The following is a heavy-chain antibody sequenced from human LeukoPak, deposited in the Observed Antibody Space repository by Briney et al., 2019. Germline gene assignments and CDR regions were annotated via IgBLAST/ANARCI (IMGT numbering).Heavy chain of an antibody. J-gene: IGHJ4*02. CDR2: IYYGEST. CDR3: ARVAVGAYFDY. Sequence: SETLSLTCTVSGGSISSYYWSWIRQPPGKGLEGFGYIYYGESTNYNPSLKSRVTISVDKSKNQFSLTLSSVTAADPAVYYCARVAVGAYFDYWGQGTLVTVSS. D-gene: IGHD1-26*01. V-gene: IGHV4-59*01. CDR1: GGSISSYY.